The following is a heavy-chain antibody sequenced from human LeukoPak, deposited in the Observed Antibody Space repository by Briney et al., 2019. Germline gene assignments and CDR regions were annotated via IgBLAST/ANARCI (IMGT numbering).Heavy chain of an antibody. Sequence: XVKVSCKASGGTFSSYAISWVRQAPGQGLEWMGGIIPIFGTPNYAQEFQRRVTITAHESTSTAYMELSSLRSEDTAVYYCARRYYYDSSGYYYVYWGQGTLVTVSS. CDR1: GGTFSSYA. CDR3: ARRYYYDSSGYYYVY. J-gene: IGHJ4*02. V-gene: IGHV1-69*13. CDR2: IIPIFGTP. D-gene: IGHD3-22*01.